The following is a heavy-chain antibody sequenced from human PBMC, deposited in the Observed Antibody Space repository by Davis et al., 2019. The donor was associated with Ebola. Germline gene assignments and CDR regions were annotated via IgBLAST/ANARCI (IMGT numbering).Heavy chain of an antibody. CDR1: GGSFSGYY. J-gene: IGHJ6*02. Sequence: SETLSLTCAVYGGSFSGYYWSWIRQPPGKGLEWIGEINHSGSTNYNPSLKSRVTISVDTSKNQFSLKLSSVTAADTAVYYCARFLSYPYYYYGMDVWGQGTTVTASS. CDR2: INHSGST. V-gene: IGHV4-34*01. CDR3: ARFLSYPYYYYGMDV. D-gene: IGHD2/OR15-2a*01.